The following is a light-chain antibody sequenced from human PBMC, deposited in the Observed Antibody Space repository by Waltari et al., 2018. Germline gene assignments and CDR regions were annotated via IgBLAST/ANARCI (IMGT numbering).Light chain of an antibody. CDR1: QSVRSN. V-gene: IGKV3-15*01. J-gene: IGKJ4*02. Sequence: DIAMTQSPATLSVSPGERATLSCRASQSVRSNLACYQQRPAQAPSLLIFDASTRATGIPARLCGSGSGTEFTLTISSLQSEDFAVYYCQQYNNLPPTFGGGTRVAI. CDR2: DAS. CDR3: QQYNNLPPT.